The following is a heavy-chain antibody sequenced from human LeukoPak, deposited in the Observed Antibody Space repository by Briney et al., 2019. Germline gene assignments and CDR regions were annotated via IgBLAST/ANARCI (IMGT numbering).Heavy chain of an antibody. J-gene: IGHJ4*02. CDR3: ARVGQLAFDY. CDR2: IYTSGST. D-gene: IGHD2-2*01. CDR1: GGSISSGSYY. Sequence: SETLSLTCTVSGGSISSGSYYWSWIRQPAGKGLEWIGRIYTSGSTNYNPSLKSRVTISVDTSKNQFSLKLSSVTAADTAVYYCARVGQLAFDYWGQGTLVTASS. V-gene: IGHV4-61*02.